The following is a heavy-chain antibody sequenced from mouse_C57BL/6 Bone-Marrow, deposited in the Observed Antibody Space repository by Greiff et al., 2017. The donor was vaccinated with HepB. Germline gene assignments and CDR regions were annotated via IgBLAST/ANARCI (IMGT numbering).Heavy chain of an antibody. D-gene: IGHD1-1*01. Sequence: QVQLQQSGPELVKPGASVKISCKASGYAFSSSWMNWVKQRPGKGLEWIGRIYPGDGDTNYNGKFKGKATLTADKSSSTAYMQLSSLTSEDSAVYFCAGFITTVDYYAMDYWGQGTSVTVSS. CDR3: AGFITTVDYYAMDY. CDR1: GYAFSSSW. CDR2: IYPGDGDT. V-gene: IGHV1-82*01. J-gene: IGHJ4*01.